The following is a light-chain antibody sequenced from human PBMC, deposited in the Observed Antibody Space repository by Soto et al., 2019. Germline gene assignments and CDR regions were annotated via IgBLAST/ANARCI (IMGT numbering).Light chain of an antibody. CDR2: RNN. Sequence: QSVLTQPPSASGTPGQRVTISCSGSSSNIGNNYVYWYQMVPGTAPKLLIYRNNQRPSGVPDRFSGSRSGTSASLAISGLLSEDEADYYCAEWDDSLSGRGVFGGGTKLTVL. J-gene: IGLJ3*02. CDR3: AEWDDSLSGRGV. CDR1: SSNIGNNY. V-gene: IGLV1-47*01.